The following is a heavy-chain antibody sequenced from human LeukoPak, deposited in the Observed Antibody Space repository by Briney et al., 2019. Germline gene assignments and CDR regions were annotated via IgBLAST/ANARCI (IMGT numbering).Heavy chain of an antibody. V-gene: IGHV1-18*01. CDR2: ISAYNGNT. CDR3: ATLWFGESLYY. Sequence: GASVKVSCKASGYTFTSYGISWVRQAPGQGLEWMGWISAYNGNTNYAQRLQGRVTMTTDTSTSTAYMELRSLRSDDTAVYYCATLWFGESLYYWGQGTLVTVSS. D-gene: IGHD3-10*01. J-gene: IGHJ4*02. CDR1: GYTFTSYG.